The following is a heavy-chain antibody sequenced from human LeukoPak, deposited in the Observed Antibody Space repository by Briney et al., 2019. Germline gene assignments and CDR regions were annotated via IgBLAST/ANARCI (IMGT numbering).Heavy chain of an antibody. CDR3: AKGSIFGVEY. CDR2: ISGDGDNT. D-gene: IGHD3-3*01. CDR1: EFTFDDYA. V-gene: IGHV3-43*02. Sequence: GGSLRLSCAASEFTFDDYAMHWVRQPPGKGLEWVSLISGDGDNTYYADSVKGRFTISRDNSKNSLYLQMNSLTSEDTAFYYCAKGSIFGVEYWGQGALVTV. J-gene: IGHJ4*02.